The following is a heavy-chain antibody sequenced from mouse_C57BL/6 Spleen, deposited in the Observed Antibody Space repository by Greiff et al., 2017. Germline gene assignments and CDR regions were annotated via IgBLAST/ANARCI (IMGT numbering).Heavy chain of an antibody. CDR2: INPSNGGT. D-gene: IGHD1-1*01. V-gene: IGHV1-53*01. Sequence: QVQLQQPGTELVKPGASVKLSCKASGYTFTSYWMHWVKQRPGQGLEWIGNINPSNGGTNYNEKFKSKATLTVDKSSSTAYMQLSSLTSGDSAVYCCALIATVVATVDYWGQGTTLTVSS. CDR1: GYTFTSYW. J-gene: IGHJ2*01. CDR3: ALIATVVATVDY.